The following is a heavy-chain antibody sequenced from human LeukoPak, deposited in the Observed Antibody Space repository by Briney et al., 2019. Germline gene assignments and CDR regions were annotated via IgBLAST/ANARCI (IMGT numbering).Heavy chain of an antibody. V-gene: IGHV1-46*01. CDR1: GYTFTNYQ. CDR2: INPGSSIT. Sequence: ASVKVSCKASGYTFTNYQIHWVRQAPGQGLEWMGIINPGSSITTYAQKFQGRVALTRDMSASTVYMELSSLRSEDTAVYYCARGCRGATCDDYWGQGTLVTVSS. D-gene: IGHD2-15*01. CDR3: ARGCRGATCDDY. J-gene: IGHJ4*02.